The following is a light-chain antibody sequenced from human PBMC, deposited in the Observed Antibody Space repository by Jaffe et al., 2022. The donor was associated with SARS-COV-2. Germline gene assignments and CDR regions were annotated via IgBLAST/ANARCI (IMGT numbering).Light chain of an antibody. CDR1: QSVRSSY. Sequence: EIVLTQSPGTLSLSPGERATLSCRATQSVRSSYLAWYQQKPGQAPRLLIYGASSRATGIPDRFSGSGSGTDFTLTISRVEPEDFAVYYCQHYGSSFGQGTKVEIK. V-gene: IGKV3-20*01. CDR2: GAS. CDR3: QHYGSS. J-gene: IGKJ1*01.